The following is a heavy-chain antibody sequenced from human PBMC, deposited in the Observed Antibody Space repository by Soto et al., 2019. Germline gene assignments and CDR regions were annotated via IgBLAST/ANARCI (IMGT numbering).Heavy chain of an antibody. CDR1: GGTFSSYA. CDR2: IIPIFGTA. D-gene: IGHD6-13*01. J-gene: IGHJ5*02. CDR3: ARAGIIAAAGTGLFDA. Sequence: GASVKVSCKASGGTFSSYAISWVRQAPGQGLEWMGGIIPIFGTANYAQKFQGRVTITADESTSTAYMELSSLRSEDTAVYYCARAGIIAAAGTGLFDASGQGTLVTVSS. V-gene: IGHV1-69*13.